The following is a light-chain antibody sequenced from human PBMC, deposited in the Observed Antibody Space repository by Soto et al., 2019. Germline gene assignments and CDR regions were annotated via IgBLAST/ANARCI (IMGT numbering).Light chain of an antibody. V-gene: IGKV3-15*01. CDR1: QYINTR. CDR2: DAS. CDR3: QQYNNWPPVT. J-gene: IGKJ1*01. Sequence: EIVLTQSPATLSSFPGDRVTLSCRASQYINTRLAWYQHRPGQAPRLLIYDASNRATGIPARFSGSGSGTEFTLTISSLQSEDFAVYYCQQYNNWPPVTFGQGTKVDIK.